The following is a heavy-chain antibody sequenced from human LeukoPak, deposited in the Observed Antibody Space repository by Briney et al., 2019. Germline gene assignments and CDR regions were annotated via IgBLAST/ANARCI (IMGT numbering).Heavy chain of an antibody. J-gene: IGHJ4*02. D-gene: IGHD6-19*01. Sequence: SETLSLTCAVYGGSLSGFYWSWIRQSPGKGLEWIGEINQSGSTNYNPSLKSRATISVDTSRYQFSLKLTSVTAADTAIYYCARHSDWQWLVQDYWGQGTLVTVSS. CDR1: GGSLSGFY. V-gene: IGHV4-34*01. CDR2: INQSGST. CDR3: ARHSDWQWLVQDY.